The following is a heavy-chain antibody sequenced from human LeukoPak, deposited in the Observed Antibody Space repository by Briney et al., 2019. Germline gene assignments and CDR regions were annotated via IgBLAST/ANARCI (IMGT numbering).Heavy chain of an antibody. CDR2: INHSGST. D-gene: IGHD5-18*01. CDR3: AAGYSYDFFDY. CDR1: GGSFSGYY. Sequence: SETLSLTCAVYGGSFSGYYWSWIRQPPGKGLEGIGEINHSGSTNYNPSPQSRLTISVDTSKNQSALKLSSVTAADTAVYYCAAGYSYDFFDYWGQGTLVTAAS. J-gene: IGHJ4*02. V-gene: IGHV4-34*01.